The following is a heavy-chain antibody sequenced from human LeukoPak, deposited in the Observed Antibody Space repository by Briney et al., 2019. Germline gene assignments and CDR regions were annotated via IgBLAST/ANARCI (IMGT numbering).Heavy chain of an antibody. V-gene: IGHV4-39*01. CDR3: ARYPYNSSVYGWVAFDI. D-gene: IGHD3-22*01. CDR1: GGSISSNTFY. CDR2: ISYTGNT. Sequence: SETLSLTCTVSGGSISSNTFYWGWIRQPPGKGLDWLAIISYTGNTNYNPSLKSRVTISVDTSKNQFSLKLNSVTAADTAVYYCARYPYNSSVYGWVAFDIWGQGTMVTVSS. J-gene: IGHJ3*02.